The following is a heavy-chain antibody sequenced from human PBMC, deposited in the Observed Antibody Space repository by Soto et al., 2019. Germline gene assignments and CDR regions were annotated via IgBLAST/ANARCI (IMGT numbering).Heavy chain of an antibody. D-gene: IGHD2-2*01. CDR2: INTDGGSS. CDR3: AREAGYCSRTSCYRRAFDT. J-gene: IGHJ3*02. Sequence: EVQLVESGGDLVQPGGSLRLSCAASGFTLSGHWMHWVRQVPGKGLEWVSRINTDGGSSAYADSVKGRFTISRDNAKNTLYLKMNGLRAEDTAVYYCAREAGYCSRTSCYRRAFDTWGQGTTVTVSS. CDR1: GFTLSGHW. V-gene: IGHV3-74*03.